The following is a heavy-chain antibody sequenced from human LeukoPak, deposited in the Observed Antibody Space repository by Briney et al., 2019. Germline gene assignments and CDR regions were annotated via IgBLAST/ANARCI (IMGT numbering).Heavy chain of an antibody. V-gene: IGHV3-23*01. Sequence: GGSLRLSCAASGFTFSSYAMSWVRQAPGKGLEWVSAISGSGGSTYYADSVKGRFTISRDNSKNTLYLQMNSLRAEDTAVYYCAKDVGYCSGGSCYYVPHSDYWGQGTLVTVSS. CDR1: GFTFSSYA. J-gene: IGHJ4*02. D-gene: IGHD2-15*01. CDR3: AKDVGYCSGGSCYYVPHSDY. CDR2: ISGSGGST.